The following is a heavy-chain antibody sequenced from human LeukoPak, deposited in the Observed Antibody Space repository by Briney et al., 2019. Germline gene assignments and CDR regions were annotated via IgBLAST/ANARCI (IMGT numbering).Heavy chain of an antibody. CDR3: ASSLRAYYDILTPLEY. CDR1: GFTFDDYA. J-gene: IGHJ4*02. D-gene: IGHD3-9*01. Sequence: GGSLRLSCAASGFTFDDYAMHWVRQAPGKGLEWVADISYDGTNEYYADSVKGRFTISRDNSNSTLYLHMNSLRAEDTSVYYCASSLRAYYDILTPLEYWGQGTLVTVSS. V-gene: IGHV3-30-3*01. CDR2: ISYDGTNE.